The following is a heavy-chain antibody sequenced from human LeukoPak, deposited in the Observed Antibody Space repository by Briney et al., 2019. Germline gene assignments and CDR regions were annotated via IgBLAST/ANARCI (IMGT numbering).Heavy chain of an antibody. J-gene: IGHJ4*02. CDR2: IRQDGNEK. CDR1: GFTLSNYR. D-gene: IGHD6-13*01. CDR3: ARLRAAQTYDC. Sequence: PGGSLRLSCAGAGFTLSNYRMSWVRQAPGKGLEWVANIRQDGNEKYYVDSVKGRFIISRDNPKNSLYLQMNSLRAEDTAIYYCARLRAAQTYDCWGQGTLVTVSS. V-gene: IGHV3-7*04.